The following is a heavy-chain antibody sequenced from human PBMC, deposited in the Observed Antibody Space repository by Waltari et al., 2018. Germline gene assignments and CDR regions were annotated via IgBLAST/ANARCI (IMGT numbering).Heavy chain of an antibody. J-gene: IGHJ4*02. CDR3: ARGITGTTGDYFDY. D-gene: IGHD1-7*01. CDR2: INPNSGGT. CDR1: GYHFTGYY. V-gene: IGHV1-2*02. Sequence: HVQVVQSGAEVKRPGASLKVYCKDSGYHFTGYYMQWVRQAPGQGLEWMVWINPNSGGTNYAQKFQGRVTMTRDTSISTAYMELSRLRSDDTAVYYCARGITGTTGDYFDYWGQGTLVTVSS.